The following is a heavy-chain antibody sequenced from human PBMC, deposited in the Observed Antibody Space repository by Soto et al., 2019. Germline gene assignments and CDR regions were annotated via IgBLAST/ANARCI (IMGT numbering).Heavy chain of an antibody. V-gene: IGHV3-21*01. D-gene: IGHD2-21*02. CDR1: GFTFSSYS. J-gene: IGHJ4*02. Sequence: PGGSLSLSCAASGFTFSSYSMNWVRQAPVKGLEWVSSISSSSSYIYYADSVKGRFTISRDNAKNSLYLQMNSLRAEDTAVYYCASDGLVLARLPNLAHWGQGTLVTVSS. CDR2: ISSSSSYI. CDR3: ASDGLVLARLPNLAH.